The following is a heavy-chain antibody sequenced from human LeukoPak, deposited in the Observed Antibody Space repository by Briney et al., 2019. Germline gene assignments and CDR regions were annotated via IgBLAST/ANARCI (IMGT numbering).Heavy chain of an antibody. CDR1: GYTFTGYY. J-gene: IGHJ3*02. CDR3: ARSRARIVGATNAFDI. Sequence: GASVKVSCKASGYTFTGYYMHWVRQAPGQGLEWMGWINPNSGGTNYAQKFQGRVTMTRDTSISTAYMELSRLRSDDTAVYYCARSRARIVGATNAFDIWGQGTMVTVS. D-gene: IGHD1-26*01. V-gene: IGHV1-2*02. CDR2: INPNSGGT.